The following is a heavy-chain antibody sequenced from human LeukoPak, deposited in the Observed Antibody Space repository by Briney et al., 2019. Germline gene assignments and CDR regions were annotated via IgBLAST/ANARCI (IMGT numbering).Heavy chain of an antibody. J-gene: IGHJ4*02. CDR2: ISGSGGST. CDR3: ARDKGTSYLSSLDC. D-gene: IGHD6-6*01. CDR1: GFTFSSYA. V-gene: IGHV3-23*01. Sequence: GGSLRLSCAASGFTFSSYAMSWVRQAPGKGLEWVSAISGSGGSTYYADSVKGRFTISRDNAKNTLYLQMNSLRAADTAVYYCARDKGTSYLSSLDCWVQGTLPTVSS.